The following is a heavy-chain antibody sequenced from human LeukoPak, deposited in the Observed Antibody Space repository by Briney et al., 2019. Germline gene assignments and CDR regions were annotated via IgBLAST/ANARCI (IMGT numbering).Heavy chain of an antibody. CDR1: GGSFSGYY. V-gene: IGHV4-34*01. CDR2: INHSGST. J-gene: IGHJ4*02. Sequence: SETLSLTCAVYGGSFSGYYWSWIRQPPGKGLEWIGEINHSGSTNYNPSLKSRVTISVDTSKNQFSLKLSSVTAADTAVYYCASESLSSGWSTGGQGTLVTVSS. D-gene: IGHD6-19*01. CDR3: ASESLSSGWST.